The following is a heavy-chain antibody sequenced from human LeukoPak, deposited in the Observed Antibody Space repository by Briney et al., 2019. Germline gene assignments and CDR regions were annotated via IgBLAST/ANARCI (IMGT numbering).Heavy chain of an antibody. Sequence: GGSLRLSCAASGFTFSNYAMTWVRQAPGKGLEWVSGISGRGDSTYYADSVKGRLTISRDNSKNTVYMQMNSLRAEDTALYYCAKTYYYGSGTFSFDHWGQGTLVTVSS. D-gene: IGHD3-10*01. CDR3: AKTYYYGSGTFSFDH. CDR1: GFTFSNYA. V-gene: IGHV3-23*01. CDR2: ISGRGDST. J-gene: IGHJ4*02.